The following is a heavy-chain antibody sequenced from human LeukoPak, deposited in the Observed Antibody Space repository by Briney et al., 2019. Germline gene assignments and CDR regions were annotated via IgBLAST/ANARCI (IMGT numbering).Heavy chain of an antibody. J-gene: IGHJ4*02. CDR1: GFTFSNFA. V-gene: IGHV3-30-3*01. D-gene: IGHD4-17*01. Sequence: PGRSLRLSCAASGFTFSNFAMHWVRQAPGKGLEWVAVISYDGTNKYYIDSVKGRFTISRDNAKNSLYLQMNSLRAEDTAVYYCARDWGDYAASDYWGQGTLVTVSS. CDR2: ISYDGTNK. CDR3: ARDWGDYAASDY.